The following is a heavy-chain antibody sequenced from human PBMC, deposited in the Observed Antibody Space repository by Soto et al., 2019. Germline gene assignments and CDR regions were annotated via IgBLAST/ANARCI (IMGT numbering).Heavy chain of an antibody. V-gene: IGHV3-30*18. Sequence: QVQLVESGGGVVQPGRSLRLSCAASGCTFSSYGMHWVRQAPGKGLEWVAVISYDGSNKYYADSVKGRFTISRDNSKNTLYLQMNSLRAEDTAVYYCAKGSLGSSGNFDYWGQGTLVTVSS. CDR1: GCTFSSYG. D-gene: IGHD6-19*01. J-gene: IGHJ4*02. CDR2: ISYDGSNK. CDR3: AKGSLGSSGNFDY.